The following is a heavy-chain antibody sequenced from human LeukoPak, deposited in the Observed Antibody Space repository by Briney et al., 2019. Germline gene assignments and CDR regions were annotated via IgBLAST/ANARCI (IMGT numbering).Heavy chain of an antibody. CDR2: ISAYKGNT. CDR1: GYTFTSYG. D-gene: IGHD3-9*01. CDR3: ARFYYDILTGYDYHFDS. J-gene: IGHJ4*02. Sequence: GASVKVSCKASGYTFTSYGISWVRQAPGQGLEWMGWISAYKGNTNYAQKLQGRVTMTTDTPTRTAYMELRSLRSDDTAVYYCARFYYDILTGYDYHFDSWGQGTLVTVSS. V-gene: IGHV1-18*01.